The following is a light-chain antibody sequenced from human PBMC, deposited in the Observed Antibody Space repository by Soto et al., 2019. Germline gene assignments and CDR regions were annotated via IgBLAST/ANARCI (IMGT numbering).Light chain of an antibody. Sequence: DIQMTQSPSTLSASVGDRVTITCRASQSINNWLAWYQKKPGKAPKLLIYKVSNLESGVASRFSGSGSGTEFTLTISSLQPDDFATYYCQQYNSYSWTFGKGTKVEV. CDR2: KVS. CDR1: QSINNW. CDR3: QQYNSYSWT. V-gene: IGKV1-5*03. J-gene: IGKJ1*01.